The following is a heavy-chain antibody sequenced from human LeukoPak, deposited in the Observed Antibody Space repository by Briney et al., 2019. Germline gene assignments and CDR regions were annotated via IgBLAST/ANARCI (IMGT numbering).Heavy chain of an antibody. CDR1: GFTFGNSW. Sequence: PGGSLRPSCAASGFTFGNSWMSWVRQAPGKGLEWVANIKQDGSEKYYVDSVKGRFTISRDNAKNSLYLQMNSLRADDTAVYYCARANYWGQGTLVTVSS. CDR2: IKQDGSEK. CDR3: ARANY. J-gene: IGHJ4*02. V-gene: IGHV3-7*01.